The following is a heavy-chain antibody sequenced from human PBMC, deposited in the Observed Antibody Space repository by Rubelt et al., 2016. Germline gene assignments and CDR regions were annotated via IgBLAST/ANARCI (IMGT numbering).Heavy chain of an antibody. J-gene: IGHJ4*02. Sequence: GKGLEWLANIKQDGSEKYYVDSVKGRFTISRDNAKNSLYLQMNSLRAEDTAVYYCASEGDSGSYYPRWGQGTLVTVSS. CDR2: IKQDGSEK. V-gene: IGHV3-7*01. CDR3: ASEGDSGSYYPR. D-gene: IGHD1-26*01.